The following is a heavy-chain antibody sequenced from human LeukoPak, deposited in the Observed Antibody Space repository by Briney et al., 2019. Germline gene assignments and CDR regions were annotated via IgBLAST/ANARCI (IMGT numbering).Heavy chain of an antibody. CDR1: GFTFSRHG. Sequence: GGSLRLSCAASGFTFSRHGMHWVRQAPGKGLEWVAFIHYDGSDKYYVDSVKGRFTISRDNSKNALYLQMNSLRVEDTAVYYCARDRRGYSYGTSYYYMDVWGKGTTVTVSS. J-gene: IGHJ6*03. CDR3: ARDRRGYSYGTSYYYMDV. D-gene: IGHD5-18*01. CDR2: IHYDGSDK. V-gene: IGHV3-30*02.